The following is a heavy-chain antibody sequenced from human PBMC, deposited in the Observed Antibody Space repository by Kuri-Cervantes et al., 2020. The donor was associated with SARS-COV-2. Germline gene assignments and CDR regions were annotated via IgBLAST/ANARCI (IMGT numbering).Heavy chain of an antibody. CDR3: SVAVGY. D-gene: IGHD1-26*01. V-gene: IGHV3-74*01. J-gene: IGHJ4*02. CDR2: INSDGSTT. CDR1: GFTFSSYS. Sequence: GGSLRLSCAASGFTFSSYSMNWVRQAPGKGLEWVSRINSDGSTTNYADSVKGRFTISRDNAKNTLYLQMNCLRAEDTAVYYCSVAVGYWGQGTLVTVSS.